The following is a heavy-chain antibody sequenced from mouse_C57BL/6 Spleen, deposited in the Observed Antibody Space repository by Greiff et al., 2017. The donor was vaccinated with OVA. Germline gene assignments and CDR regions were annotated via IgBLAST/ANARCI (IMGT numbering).Heavy chain of an antibody. D-gene: IGHD1-1*01. V-gene: IGHV1-64*01. CDR3: ARGYYGGSYEGFAY. J-gene: IGHJ3*01. CDR2: IHPNSGST. CDR1: GYTFTSYW. Sequence: QVQLQQPGAELVKPGASVKLSCKASGYTFTSYWMHWVKQRPGQGLEWIGMIHPNSGSTNYNEKFKSKATLTVDKSSSTAYMQLSSLTSEDTAVYYCARGYYGGSYEGFAYWGQGTLVTVSA.